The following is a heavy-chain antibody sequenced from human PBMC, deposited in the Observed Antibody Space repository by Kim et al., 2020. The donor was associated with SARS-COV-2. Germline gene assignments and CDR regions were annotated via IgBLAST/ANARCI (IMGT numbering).Heavy chain of an antibody. Sequence: GGSLRLSCAASGITISSYSMHWVRQAPGKGLEWVSSISRSSTYIYYADSVKGRFTISRDNAKNSLFLQMNSLRAEDTAVYYCARPARSGYDQYYYYGLDVWGQGTTVTVSS. V-gene: IGHV3-21*04. CDR2: ISRSSTYI. J-gene: IGHJ6*02. D-gene: IGHD5-12*01. CDR3: ARPARSGYDQYYYYGLDV. CDR1: GITISSYS.